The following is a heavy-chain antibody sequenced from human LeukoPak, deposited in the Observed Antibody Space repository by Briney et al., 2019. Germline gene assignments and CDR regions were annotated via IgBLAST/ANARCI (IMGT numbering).Heavy chain of an antibody. V-gene: IGHV3-43*01. CDR2: ITWDGGST. CDR1: GFTFDDYT. Sequence: GGSLRLSCAASGFTFDDYTMHWVRQAPGKGLEWVSLITWDGGSTYYADSVKGRFTISRDNSKNSLYLQMNSLRTEDTALYYCAREGILLGAFDIWGQGTMVTVSS. J-gene: IGHJ3*02. D-gene: IGHD2-15*01. CDR3: AREGILLGAFDI.